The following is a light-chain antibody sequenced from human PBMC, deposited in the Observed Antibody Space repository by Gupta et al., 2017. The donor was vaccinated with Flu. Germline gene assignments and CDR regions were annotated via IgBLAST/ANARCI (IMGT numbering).Light chain of an antibody. CDR2: ANN. V-gene: IGLV3-19*01. CDR1: SLRSYY. Sequence: GDSLRSYYASWYQQKPGQAPVLLIYANNRRPSGIPYRFSVSRSVKTASLPSAGPQAEDEADYYCYSQDSGDTLRVFGGGTKLTVL. J-gene: IGLJ2*01. CDR3: YSQDSGDTLRV.